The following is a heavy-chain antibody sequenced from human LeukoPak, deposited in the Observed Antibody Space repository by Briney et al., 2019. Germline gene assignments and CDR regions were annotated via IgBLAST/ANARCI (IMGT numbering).Heavy chain of an antibody. Sequence: SETLSLTCTVSGGSISSSSYYWGWIRQPPGKGLEWIGSIYYSGSTYYNPSLKSRVTISVDTSKNQFSLKLSSVTAADTAVYYCAIDGRGGIREDGIGWGQGTPVTVSS. V-gene: IGHV4-39*01. CDR3: AIDGRGGIREDGIG. D-gene: IGHD3-16*01. CDR2: IYYSGST. J-gene: IGHJ4*02. CDR1: GGSISSSSYY.